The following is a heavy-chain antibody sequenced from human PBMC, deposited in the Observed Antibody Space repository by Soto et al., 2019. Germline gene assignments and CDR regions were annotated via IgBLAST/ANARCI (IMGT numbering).Heavy chain of an antibody. J-gene: IGHJ6*02. CDR1: GYTFTSYG. Sequence: ASVKVSCKASGYTFTSYGISWVRQAPGQGLEWMGWISAYNGNTNYAQKLQGRVTMTTDTSTSTAYMELRSLRSDDTAVYYCARGAEPLYSNYAGHHYHYGMDVWGQGTTVTVTS. CDR3: ARGAEPLYSNYAGHHYHYGMDV. D-gene: IGHD4-4*01. CDR2: ISAYNGNT. V-gene: IGHV1-18*01.